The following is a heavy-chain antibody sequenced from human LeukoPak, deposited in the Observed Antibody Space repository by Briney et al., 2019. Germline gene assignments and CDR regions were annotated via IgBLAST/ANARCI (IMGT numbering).Heavy chain of an antibody. D-gene: IGHD6-13*01. CDR3: ARAGLGAAADV. CDR1: GFTFSNFG. J-gene: IGHJ4*02. V-gene: IGHV3-33*01. CDR2: IWYDGSNK. Sequence: GGSLRLSCAASGFTFSNFGMHWVRQAPGKGLEWVALIWYDGSNKYYADSVKGRFIISRDNSKNTHYLQMDSLRAEDTAFYYCARAGLGAAADVWGQGTLVTVSS.